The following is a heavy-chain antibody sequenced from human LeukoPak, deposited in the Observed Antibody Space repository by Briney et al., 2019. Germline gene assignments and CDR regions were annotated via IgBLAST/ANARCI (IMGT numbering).Heavy chain of an antibody. CDR1: GGSISSYY. V-gene: IGHV4-59*01. D-gene: IGHD5-18*01. Sequence: SETLSLTCTVSGGSISSYYWSWIRLPPGKGLEWIGYIYYTGATYYNPSLKSRVTISLDTSKNQFSLKLSSVTAADAAVYYCARAGYSYGTGYYFYYWGQGALVTGSS. CDR3: ARAGYSYGTGYYFYY. CDR2: IYYTGAT. J-gene: IGHJ4*02.